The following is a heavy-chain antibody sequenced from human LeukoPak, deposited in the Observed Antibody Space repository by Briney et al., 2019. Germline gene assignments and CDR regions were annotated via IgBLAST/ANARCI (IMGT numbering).Heavy chain of an antibody. CDR3: AREPQMTSFWSGSQSHYFDY. CDR1: GGSVSSGTYY. Sequence: SETLSLTCTVSGGSVSSGTYYWSWIRQPPGKALEWIGCIYYTGSTNYSPSLKSRVTISVDTSKNQFSLKLSSVTAADTAVYYCAREPQMTSFWSGSQSHYFDYWGQGTLVTVSS. V-gene: IGHV4-61*01. J-gene: IGHJ4*02. D-gene: IGHD3-3*01. CDR2: IYYTGST.